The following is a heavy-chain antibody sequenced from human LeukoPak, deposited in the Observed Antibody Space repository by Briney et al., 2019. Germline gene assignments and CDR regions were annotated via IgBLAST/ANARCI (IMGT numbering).Heavy chain of an antibody. CDR3: AKDLVRGGFVVTTPNYYDGMDV. D-gene: IGHD3-10*01. Sequence: GGSLRLSCAASGFTFSSYGMHWVRQAPGKGLEWVAVISYDGSNKYYADSVKGRFTISRDNSKNTLYLQMNSLRAEDTAVYYCAKDLVRGGFVVTTPNYYDGMDVWGQGTTVTVSS. V-gene: IGHV3-30*18. CDR2: ISYDGSNK. CDR1: GFTFSSYG. J-gene: IGHJ6*02.